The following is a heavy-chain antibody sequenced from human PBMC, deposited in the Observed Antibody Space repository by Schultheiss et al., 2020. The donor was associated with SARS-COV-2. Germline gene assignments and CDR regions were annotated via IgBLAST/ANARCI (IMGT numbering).Heavy chain of an antibody. J-gene: IGHJ5*02. CDR3: ARGTPATLDT. V-gene: IGHV3-21*01. Sequence: GGSLRLSCAASGFSFSSYNMNWVRQAPGKGLEWLSSISTSSLYIYYADSVKGRFTISRDNAKNTLYLQMNSLRAEDTAVYYCARGTPATLDTWGQGTLVTVSS. D-gene: IGHD1-1*01. CDR2: ISTSSLYI. CDR1: GFSFSSYN.